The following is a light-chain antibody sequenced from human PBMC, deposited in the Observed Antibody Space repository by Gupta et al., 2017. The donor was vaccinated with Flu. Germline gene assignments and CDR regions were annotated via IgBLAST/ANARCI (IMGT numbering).Light chain of an antibody. CDR1: NNDVGNFDY. J-gene: IGLJ2*01. V-gene: IGLV2-11*03. Sequence: TNNDVGNFDYVSWYQQHPGKAPKLISDGVSKRPSGVPDRFSGSKSGNTASLAISGLQAEDEANYYCSSYAGTFSFVFGGGTKLTVL. CDR2: GVS. CDR3: SSYAGTFSFV.